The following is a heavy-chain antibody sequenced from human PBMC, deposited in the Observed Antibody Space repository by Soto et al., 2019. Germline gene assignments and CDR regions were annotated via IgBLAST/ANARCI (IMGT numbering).Heavy chain of an antibody. CDR2: IWYDGSQM. V-gene: IGHV3-33*01. CDR3: ARITGSSSDH. D-gene: IGHD6-6*01. Sequence: SGGSLRLSCEGSGFTFSSHGIDWVRQAPGKGLECVAVIWYDGSQMYYGDSVKGRFTISRDNSKNTVYLQMNSLRAEDTALYYCARITGSSSDHWGQGALVTVSS. CDR1: GFTFSSHG. J-gene: IGHJ5*02.